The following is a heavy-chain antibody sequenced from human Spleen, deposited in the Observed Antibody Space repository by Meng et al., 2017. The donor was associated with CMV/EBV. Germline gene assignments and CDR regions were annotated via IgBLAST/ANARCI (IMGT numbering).Heavy chain of an antibody. CDR2: INHSGST. V-gene: IGHV4-34*01. J-gene: IGHJ6*02. CDR1: GGSFSGYY. Sequence: SETLSLTCAVYGGSFSGYYWSWIRQPPGKGLEWIGEINHSGSTNYNPSLKSRVTISVDTSKNQFSLKLSSVTAADTAVYYCARDRKGSLAPRRARGGMDVWGQGTTVTVSS. D-gene: IGHD6-6*01. CDR3: ARDRKGSLAPRRARGGMDV.